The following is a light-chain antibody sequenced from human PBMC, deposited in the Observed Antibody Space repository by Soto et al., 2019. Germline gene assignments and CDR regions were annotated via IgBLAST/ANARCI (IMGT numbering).Light chain of an antibody. CDR3: NSYTGSSTYV. Sequence: QSLLTQPPPLSRSPGQSVAISCTGTRSDVGSYNRVSWYQQPPGAAPKLMIYEVSNRPSGVPDRFSGSKSGNTASLTISGLQAEDEADYYCNSYTGSSTYVFGTGTKVTVL. V-gene: IGLV2-18*02. CDR1: RSDVGSYNR. J-gene: IGLJ1*01. CDR2: EVS.